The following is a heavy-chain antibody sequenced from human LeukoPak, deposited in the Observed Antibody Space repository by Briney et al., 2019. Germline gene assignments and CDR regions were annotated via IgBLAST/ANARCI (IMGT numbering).Heavy chain of an antibody. D-gene: IGHD3-22*01. CDR1: GFTFSSYS. J-gene: IGHJ4*02. Sequence: GGSLRLSCAASGFTFSSYSMNWVRQAPGKGLEWVAFIRYDGSNKYYADSVKGRFTISRDNSKNTLYLQMNSLRAEDTAVYYCAKDKASGYYFDYWGQGTLVTVSS. V-gene: IGHV3-30*02. CDR2: IRYDGSNK. CDR3: AKDKASGYYFDY.